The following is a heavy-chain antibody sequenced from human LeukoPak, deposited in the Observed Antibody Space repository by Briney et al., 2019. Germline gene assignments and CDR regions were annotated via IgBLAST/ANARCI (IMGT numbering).Heavy chain of an antibody. CDR1: GFIFSDYY. D-gene: IGHD5-12*01. CDR2: ISSSGSTM. V-gene: IGHV3-11*01. CDR3: ARDPGSGYEEHFDY. J-gene: IGHJ4*02. Sequence: AGSLRLSCAASGFIFSDYYMSWIRQAPGKGLEWVSYISSSGSTMYYTDSVKGRFTISRDNAKDSLYLQMNSLRAEDTAVYYCARDPGSGYEEHFDYWGQGTLVTVSS.